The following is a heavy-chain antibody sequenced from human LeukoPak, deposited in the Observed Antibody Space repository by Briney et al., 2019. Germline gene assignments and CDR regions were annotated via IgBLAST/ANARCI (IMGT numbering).Heavy chain of an antibody. Sequence: GASVKVSCKASGYTFTSYGFTWVRQAPGQGLEWMGWISGYNGNTNYAQKFQGRVTMTRDMSTSTVYMELSSLRSEDTAVYYCAREHPYYYDSSGSVFDYWGQGTLVTVSS. D-gene: IGHD3-22*01. CDR3: AREHPYYYDSSGSVFDY. CDR2: ISGYNGNT. J-gene: IGHJ4*02. V-gene: IGHV1-18*01. CDR1: GYTFTSYG.